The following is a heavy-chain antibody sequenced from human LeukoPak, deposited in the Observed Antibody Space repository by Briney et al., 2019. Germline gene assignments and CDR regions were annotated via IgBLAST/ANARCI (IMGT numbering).Heavy chain of an antibody. J-gene: IGHJ3*02. CDR1: GFTFSSYG. CDR3: AKVPQLVRGAFDI. Sequence: GGSLRLSCAASGFTFSSYGMSWVRQAPGKGLEWVSAISGSGGSTYYADSVKGRFAISRDNSKNTLYLQMNSLRAEDTAVYYCAKVPQLVRGAFDIWGQGTMVTVSS. CDR2: ISGSGGST. D-gene: IGHD3-10*01. V-gene: IGHV3-23*01.